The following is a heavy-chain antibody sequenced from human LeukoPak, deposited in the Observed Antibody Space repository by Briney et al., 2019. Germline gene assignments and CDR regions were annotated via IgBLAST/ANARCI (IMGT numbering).Heavy chain of an antibody. Sequence: ASVKVSCKASGYTFTSYGISWVRQAPGQGLEWMGWISAYNGNTNYAQKLQGRVTMTTDTSTSTAYMELRSLRSEDTAVYYCARGWLAETTVVTPYNYWGQGTLVTVSS. CDR2: ISAYNGNT. CDR3: ARGWLAETTVVTPYNY. V-gene: IGHV1-18*01. J-gene: IGHJ4*02. D-gene: IGHD2-21*02. CDR1: GYTFTSYG.